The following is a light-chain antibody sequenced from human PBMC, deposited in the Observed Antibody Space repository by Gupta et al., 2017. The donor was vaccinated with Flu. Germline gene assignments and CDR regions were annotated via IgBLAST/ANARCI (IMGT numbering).Light chain of an antibody. Sequence: LSTLSASVGDRVTITCRASQSISSWLAWYQQKPGKAPKVLIYKASSLQSGVPSRFSGSGSGTEFTLTISSLQPDDFATYYCQQYNSYSGTFGQGTKVEIK. CDR2: KAS. CDR3: QQYNSYSGT. CDR1: QSISSW. J-gene: IGKJ1*01. V-gene: IGKV1-5*03.